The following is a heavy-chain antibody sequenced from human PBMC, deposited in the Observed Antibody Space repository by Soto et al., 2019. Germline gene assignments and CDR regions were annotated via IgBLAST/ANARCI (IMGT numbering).Heavy chain of an antibody. CDR2: ISYDGSNK. V-gene: IGHV3-30*18. CDR3: ANGVDYYGSGSYYTQAFDI. D-gene: IGHD3-10*01. Sequence: SLRLSCAASGFTFSRYGMHLVRQAPGKGLEWVAVISYDGSNKYYADSVKGRFTISRDNSKNTLYLQMNSLRAEDTAVYYCANGVDYYGSGSYYTQAFDIWGQGTMVTVSS. CDR1: GFTFSRYG. J-gene: IGHJ3*02.